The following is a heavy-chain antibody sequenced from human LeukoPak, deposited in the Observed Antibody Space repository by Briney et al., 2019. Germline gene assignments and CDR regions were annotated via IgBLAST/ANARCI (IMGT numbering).Heavy chain of an antibody. Sequence: PSETLSLTCTVSGGSISSYYWSWIRQPPGKGLEWIGYIYYSGSTNYNPSLKSRVTISVDTSKNQFSLKLNSVTAADTAVYYCARADSSGWYMLGYWGQGTLVTVPS. CDR3: ARADSSGWYMLGY. V-gene: IGHV4-59*01. J-gene: IGHJ4*02. D-gene: IGHD6-19*01. CDR2: IYYSGST. CDR1: GGSISSYY.